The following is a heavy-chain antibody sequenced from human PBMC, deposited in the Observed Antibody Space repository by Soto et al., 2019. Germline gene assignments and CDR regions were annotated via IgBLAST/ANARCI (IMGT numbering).Heavy chain of an antibody. J-gene: IGHJ4*02. CDR3: TTDQPRSGSGSYIIDY. CDR2: IKSKTDGGTT. Sequence: PGGSLRLSCVGSGLSFTNAWMNWVRQAPGKGLEWVGRIKSKTDGGTTDYAAPVKGRSTISRDDSKSTVYLQMNSLKSEDTALYYCTTDQPRSGSGSYIIDYWGQGTLVTVSS. V-gene: IGHV3-15*07. CDR1: GLSFTNAW. D-gene: IGHD3-10*01.